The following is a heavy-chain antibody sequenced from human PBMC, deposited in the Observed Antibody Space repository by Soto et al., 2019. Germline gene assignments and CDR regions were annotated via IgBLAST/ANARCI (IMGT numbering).Heavy chain of an antibody. CDR1: GYTFTSYG. Sequence: ASVKVSCKASGYTFTSYGIHWVRQAPGQRLEWMGWVNAANGDTKYSPKFQGRVTITRDTSASTAYMELSSLRSEDTAVYYCVRRHVSATGIDWFDPWGQGTLVTVSS. J-gene: IGHJ5*02. CDR3: VRRHVSATGIDWFDP. CDR2: VNAANGDT. D-gene: IGHD6-13*01. V-gene: IGHV1-3*01.